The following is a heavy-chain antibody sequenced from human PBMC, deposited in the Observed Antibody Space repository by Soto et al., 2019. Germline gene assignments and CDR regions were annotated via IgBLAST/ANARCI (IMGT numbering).Heavy chain of an antibody. J-gene: IGHJ3*02. CDR3: ADARYSTGWYGAGAFDI. CDR1: GFTFSSSS. CDR2: ITSGSSYI. V-gene: IGHV3-21*01. D-gene: IGHD6-19*01. Sequence: EVQLVESGGGLVKPGGSLRLSCAASGFTFSSSSMNWVRQAPGKGLEWVSSITSGSSYIYYADSVKGRFTISRDNAKNSLYLQMNSLRAEDTAIYCCADARYSTGWYGAGAFDIWGQGTMVTVSS.